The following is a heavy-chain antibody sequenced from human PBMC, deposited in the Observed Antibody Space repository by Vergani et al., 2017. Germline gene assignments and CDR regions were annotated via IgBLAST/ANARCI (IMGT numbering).Heavy chain of an antibody. J-gene: IGHJ4*02. Sequence: QVQLQQWVAGLLKPSETLSLTCAVYGGSFSGYYWSWIRQPPGKGLEWIGEINHSGSTNYNPSLNSRVTISVDTSKNQFSLKLSSVTAADTAVYYCARVGNFYYDSSGYYGYWGQGTLVTVSS. V-gene: IGHV4-34*01. CDR2: INHSGST. CDR3: ARVGNFYYDSSGYYGY. CDR1: GGSFSGYY. D-gene: IGHD3-22*01.